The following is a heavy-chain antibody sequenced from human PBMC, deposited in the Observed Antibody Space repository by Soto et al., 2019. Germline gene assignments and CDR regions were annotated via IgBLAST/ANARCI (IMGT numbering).Heavy chain of an antibody. CDR1: GYSISSGYY. J-gene: IGHJ5*02. D-gene: IGHD5-18*01. Sequence: PSETLSLTSAVSGYSISSGYYWGWIRQPPGKGLEWIGSIYHSGSTYYNPSLKSRVAISVDTSKNQFSLKLSSVTAADTAVYYCARGWIQLLNWFDPWGQGTLVTVSS. CDR2: IYHSGST. CDR3: ARGWIQLLNWFDP. V-gene: IGHV4-38-2*01.